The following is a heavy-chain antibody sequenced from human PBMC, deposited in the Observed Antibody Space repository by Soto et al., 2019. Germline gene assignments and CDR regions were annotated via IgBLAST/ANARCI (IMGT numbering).Heavy chain of an antibody. CDR1: GGSITSSSYY. Sequence: QLHLRESGPGLVKPSETLSLTCTVSGGSITSSSYYWGWIQQPPGKGLEWIGSIYYSGSTFYNPSLKSRVTISVDTSKNQFSLKLSSVTAADTAVYYCATQEVGGSYVYTFDPWGQGTLVTVSS. D-gene: IGHD1-26*01. CDR2: IYYSGST. V-gene: IGHV4-39*01. CDR3: ATQEVGGSYVYTFDP. J-gene: IGHJ5*02.